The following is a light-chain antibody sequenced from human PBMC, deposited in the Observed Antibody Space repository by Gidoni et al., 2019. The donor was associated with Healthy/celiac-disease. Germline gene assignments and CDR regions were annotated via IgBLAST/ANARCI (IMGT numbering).Light chain of an antibody. V-gene: IGKV1-39*01. CDR1: QSISSY. CDR3: QQSYSTLMYT. Sequence: DRVTINCRASQSISSYLNWYQQKPWKAPKLLIYAASSLQSGVPSRFSGSGSGTDFTLTISSLQPEDFATYYCQQSYSTLMYTFGQGTKLEIK. J-gene: IGKJ2*01. CDR2: AAS.